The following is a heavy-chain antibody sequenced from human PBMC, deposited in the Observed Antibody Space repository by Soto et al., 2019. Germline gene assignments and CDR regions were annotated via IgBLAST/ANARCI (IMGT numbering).Heavy chain of an antibody. Sequence: EVQLVESGGGLVQPGRSLRLSCAASGFTFDDYAMHWVRQAPGKGLEWVSGISWNSGSIGYADSVKGRFTISRDNAKNSLYLQMNSLRAEDTALYYGAKEEQLAGFDYWGQGTLVTVSS. J-gene: IGHJ4*02. V-gene: IGHV3-9*01. CDR1: GFTFDDYA. D-gene: IGHD6-6*01. CDR3: AKEEQLAGFDY. CDR2: ISWNSGSI.